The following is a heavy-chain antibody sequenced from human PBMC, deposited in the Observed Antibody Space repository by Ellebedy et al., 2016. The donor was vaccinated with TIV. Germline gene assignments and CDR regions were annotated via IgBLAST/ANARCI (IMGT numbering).Heavy chain of an antibody. V-gene: IGHV3-23*01. CDR3: VIWFGESNRFDY. CDR2: TSGSGGST. J-gene: IGHJ4*02. Sequence: GGSLRLSXAASGFTFSSYAMSWVRQAPGKGLEWVSGTSGSGGSTYYADSVKGRFTISRDNSKNTLYLQMNSLRDEDTAVYYCVIWFGESNRFDYWGQGTLVTVSS. D-gene: IGHD3-10*01. CDR1: GFTFSSYA.